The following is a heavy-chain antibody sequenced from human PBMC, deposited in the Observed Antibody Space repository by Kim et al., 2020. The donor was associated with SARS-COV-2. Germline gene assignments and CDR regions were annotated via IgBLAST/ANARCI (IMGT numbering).Heavy chain of an antibody. V-gene: IGHV3-21*01. J-gene: IGHJ5*02. CDR3: ARDFYQGEFDP. Sequence: IYYADSVKGRFTIARDDAKNSLYLQRNSLRAEATAVYYCARDFYQGEFDPWGQGTLVTVSS. D-gene: IGHD2-2*01. CDR2: I.